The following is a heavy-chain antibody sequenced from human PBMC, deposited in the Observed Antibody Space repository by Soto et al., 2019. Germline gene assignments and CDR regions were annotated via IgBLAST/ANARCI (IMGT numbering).Heavy chain of an antibody. V-gene: IGHV4-39*01. CDR1: GGSISSSSYY. Sequence: SETLSLTCTVSGGSISSSSYYWGWIRQPPGKGLEWIGSIYYSGSTYYNPSLKSRVTISVDTSKNQFSLKLGSVTAADTAVYYCARVRWGRGNGYYYYMDVWGKGTTVTVSS. CDR3: ARVRWGRGNGYYYYMDV. D-gene: IGHD4-17*01. J-gene: IGHJ6*03. CDR2: IYYSGST.